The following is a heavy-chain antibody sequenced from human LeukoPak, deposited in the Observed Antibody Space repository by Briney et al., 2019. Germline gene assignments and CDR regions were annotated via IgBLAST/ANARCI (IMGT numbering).Heavy chain of an antibody. D-gene: IGHD4-17*01. CDR2: ISSSSSYI. V-gene: IGHV3-21*01. CDR3: ARDSQDGDYCFDY. Sequence: GGSLRLSCEASGFTFSIYDMYWVRQAPGKGLEWVSSISSSSSYIYYADSVKGRFTISRDNAKNSLYLQMNSLRAEDTAVYYCARDSQDGDYCFDYWGQGTLVTVSS. CDR1: GFTFSIYD. J-gene: IGHJ4*02.